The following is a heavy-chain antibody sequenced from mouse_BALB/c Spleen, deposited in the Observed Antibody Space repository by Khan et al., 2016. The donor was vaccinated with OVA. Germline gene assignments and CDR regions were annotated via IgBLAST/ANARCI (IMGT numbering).Heavy chain of an antibody. CDR3: ARGNWHAYYFDY. V-gene: IGHV1S136*01. Sequence: VQLQQSGPDLVKPGTSVKMSCKASGYIFTNYLIHWVKQKPGQGLEWIGYINPYNGATKYNEKFKGKATLTSDKSYITAYMELSSLTSEDSAVYSCARGNWHAYYFDYWGQGTTLTVSS. J-gene: IGHJ2*01. D-gene: IGHD4-1*01. CDR2: INPYNGAT. CDR1: GYIFTNYL.